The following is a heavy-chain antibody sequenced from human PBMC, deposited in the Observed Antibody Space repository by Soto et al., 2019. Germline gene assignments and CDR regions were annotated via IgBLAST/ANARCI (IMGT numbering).Heavy chain of an antibody. J-gene: IGHJ5*02. CDR3: ARNSFSTSSYSFLDP. V-gene: IGHV4-4*02. Sequence: QVQLQESGPGLVKSSGTLSLTCAVSSASIGSGTTYWWSWVRQPPGKGLEWIGEIYDSGRTNYNPSLKSRVTISVDKSKNQFSLQLRSLTAADTAVYYCARNSFSTSSYSFLDPWGQGALVTVSS. CDR2: IYDSGRT. CDR1: SASIGSGTTYW. D-gene: IGHD6-6*01.